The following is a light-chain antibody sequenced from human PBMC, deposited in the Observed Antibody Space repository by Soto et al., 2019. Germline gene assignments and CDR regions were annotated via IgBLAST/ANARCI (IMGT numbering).Light chain of an antibody. CDR3: QQSYSTPYT. J-gene: IGKJ2*01. V-gene: IGKV1-39*01. Sequence: DIQMTQSPSSLSASVGDRVTITCRASQSISSYLNWYQQKPGKAPKLLLYAASSLQSGVPSRFSGSGSWTDFTLTISSLQPEAFATYYCQQSYSTPYTFGQWTKLEIK. CDR2: AAS. CDR1: QSISSY.